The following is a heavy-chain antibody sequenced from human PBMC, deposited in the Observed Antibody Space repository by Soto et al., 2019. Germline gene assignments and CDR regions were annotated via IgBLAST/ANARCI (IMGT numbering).Heavy chain of an antibody. Sequence: PGGCLRLSCAACGVTFRVSYMSWICQAPGKGLEWVSYISSDGDTTYYTDSVKCRFTMSRDNAKNSVYLQMSSLRAEDTAVYYCPSGSSPSTYWGQGTLVTVSP. V-gene: IGHV3-11*01. CDR3: PSGSSPSTY. J-gene: IGHJ4*02. D-gene: IGHD6-6*01. CDR2: ISSDGDTT. CDR1: GVTFRVSY.